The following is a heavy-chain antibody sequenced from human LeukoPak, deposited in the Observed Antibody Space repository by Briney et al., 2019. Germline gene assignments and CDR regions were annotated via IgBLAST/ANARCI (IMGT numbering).Heavy chain of an antibody. V-gene: IGHV3-7*01. Sequence: GGSLRLSCAASGFTFSSYWMSWVRQAPGKGLVWVANVKQDGSERYYVGSVRGRFTISRDNAKNSLYLQMNSLRAEDTAVYYCAKEAGLNWFDPWGQGTLVTVSS. CDR3: AKEAGLNWFDP. CDR2: VKQDGSER. CDR1: GFTFSSYW. J-gene: IGHJ5*02.